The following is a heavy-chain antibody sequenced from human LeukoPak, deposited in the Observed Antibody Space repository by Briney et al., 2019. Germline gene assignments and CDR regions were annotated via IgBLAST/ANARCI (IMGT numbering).Heavy chain of an antibody. CDR2: ISGTGAIT. V-gene: IGHV3-23*01. CDR1: GFTFRNYG. D-gene: IGHD3-10*01. J-gene: IGHJ4*02. Sequence: PGGSLRLSCAASGFTFRNYGMSWVRQAPGKGLEWVSDISGTGAITYYADSVKGRFTICGDYSKKTLYLQINSLRGEDTAVYSCEKPYGLGSSPIVYWGQGALVTVSS. CDR3: EKPYGLGSSPIVY.